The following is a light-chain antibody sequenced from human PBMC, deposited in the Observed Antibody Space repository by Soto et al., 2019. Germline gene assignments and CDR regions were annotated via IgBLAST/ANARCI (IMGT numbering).Light chain of an antibody. V-gene: IGKV3-15*01. J-gene: IGKJ2*01. Sequence: EIVMTQSPATLSVSPGERATLACSASPSVSSNLAWYQKKPGQAPRLLIYGASTRATGIPARFSGSGSGIAFTLTISTLQSEDFAVYYWQQYNNWRYTFGHGTKLEIK. CDR3: QQYNNWRYT. CDR1: PSVSSN. CDR2: GAS.